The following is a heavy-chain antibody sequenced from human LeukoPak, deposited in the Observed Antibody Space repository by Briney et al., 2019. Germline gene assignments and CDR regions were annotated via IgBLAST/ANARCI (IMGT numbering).Heavy chain of an antibody. CDR1: GFTFSSYA. Sequence: GGSLRLSCAASGFTFSSYAMHWVRQAPGKGLEWVAVISYDGSNKHYVDSVKGRFTISRDDAKNTLYLQMNSLRAEDTAVHYCARGGGYTYGYTPYYFDHWGQGTLVTVSS. V-gene: IGHV3-30-3*01. J-gene: IGHJ4*02. CDR2: ISYDGSNK. D-gene: IGHD5-18*01. CDR3: ARGGGYTYGYTPYYFDH.